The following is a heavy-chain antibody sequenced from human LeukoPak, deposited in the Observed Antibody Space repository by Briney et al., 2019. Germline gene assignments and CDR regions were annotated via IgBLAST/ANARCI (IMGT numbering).Heavy chain of an antibody. V-gene: IGHV6-1*01. CDR2: TYYRSKWYN. CDR1: GDSVSSNSAT. D-gene: IGHD5-18*01. J-gene: IGHJ4*02. Sequence: PSQTLSLTCAISGDSVSSNSATWNWIRQSPSRGLEWLGRTYYRSKWYNDYAVSVKSRITINPDTLKNHFSLQLNSVTPEDTAVYFCARGLDTAIAYWGQGTLVTVSS. CDR3: ARGLDTAIAY.